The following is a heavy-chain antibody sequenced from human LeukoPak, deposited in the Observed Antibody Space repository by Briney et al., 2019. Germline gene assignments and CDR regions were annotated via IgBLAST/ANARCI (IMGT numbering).Heavy chain of an antibody. CDR2: ISGDGGST. J-gene: IGHJ4*02. CDR1: GFTFDDYA. V-gene: IGHV3-43*02. Sequence: GGSLRLSCAASGFTFDDYAMHWGRQAPGQGLEWVSLISGDGGSTYYADSVKGRFTISRDNSKNSLYLQMNSLRTEDTALYYCAKVGHYSSSDLYFDYWGQGNLVTVSS. CDR3: AKVGHYSSSDLYFDY. D-gene: IGHD6-6*01.